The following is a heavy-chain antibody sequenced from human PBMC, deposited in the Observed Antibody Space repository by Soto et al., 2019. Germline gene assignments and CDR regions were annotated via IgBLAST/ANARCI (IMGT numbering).Heavy chain of an antibody. CDR3: AKEEATTAYYYGMDV. J-gene: IGHJ6*02. V-gene: IGHV3-30-3*01. D-gene: IGHD4-17*01. CDR1: GFTFSSYA. CDR2: ISYDGSNK. Sequence: GGSLRLSCAASGFTFSSYAMHWVRQAPGKGLEWVAVISYDGSNKYYADSVKGRFTISRDNSKNTLYLQMNSLRAEDTAVYYCAKEEATTAYYYGMDVWGQGTTVTVSS.